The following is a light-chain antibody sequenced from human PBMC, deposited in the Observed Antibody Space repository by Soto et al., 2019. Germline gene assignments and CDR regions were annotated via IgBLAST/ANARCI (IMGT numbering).Light chain of an antibody. CDR1: QSVSRN. J-gene: IGKJ5*01. CDR2: GSS. V-gene: IGKV3-15*01. Sequence: VITQSQATLSLYPGESNTLSCSARQSVSRNLAWYQQKPGQAPRPLIYGSSTRSTGIPARFSGSGSGTDFYLSISGLQSEDFAIYYGPQDNNWPPITFGRGTLLEI. CDR3: PQDNNWPPIT.